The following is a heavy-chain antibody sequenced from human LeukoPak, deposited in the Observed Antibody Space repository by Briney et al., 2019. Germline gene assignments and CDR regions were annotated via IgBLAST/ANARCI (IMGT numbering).Heavy chain of an antibody. CDR2: GCYGGST. CDR3: TEFYFDRSGYADY. CDR1: SGSISSCDYY. D-gene: IGHD3-22*01. J-gene: IGHJ4*02. Sequence: SETLSLTCTVSSGSISSCDYYWGWIRQPPGKGLEWIGSGCYGGSTYYSPSLKSRATTSVDTSENQVSLKLRSVTAADTAVYYCTEFYFDRSGYADYWGQGTLVTVSS. V-gene: IGHV4-39*01.